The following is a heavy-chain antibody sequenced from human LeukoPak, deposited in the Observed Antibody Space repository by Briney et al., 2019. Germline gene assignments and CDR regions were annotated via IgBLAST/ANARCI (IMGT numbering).Heavy chain of an antibody. CDR3: ARNAHSTVTPLYYFDY. J-gene: IGHJ4*02. CDR1: GFTFSSYS. V-gene: IGHV3-48*01. CDR2: ISSSSSTI. Sequence: GGSLRLSCAASGFTFSSYSMNWVRQAPGKGLEWVSYISSSSSTIYYADSVKGRFTISRDNAKNSLYLQMNSLRAEDTAVYYCARNAHSTVTPLYYFDYWGQGTLVTVSS. D-gene: IGHD4-11*01.